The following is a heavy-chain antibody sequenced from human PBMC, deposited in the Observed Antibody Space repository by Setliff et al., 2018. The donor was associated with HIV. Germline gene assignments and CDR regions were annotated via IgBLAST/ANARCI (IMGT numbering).Heavy chain of an antibody. CDR2: ISGDGGRAT. D-gene: IGHD3-22*01. J-gene: IGHJ4*02. Sequence: GGSLRLSCAASGFAFSFYATSWVRQSQGKGLEWVSLISGDGGRATHYSDSVKGRFTISRDNAKNSLYLQMNSLRAEETAVYYCARPNYYDSSGSFDYWGQGTLVTVSS. CDR3: ARPNYYDSSGSFDY. CDR1: GFAFSFYA. V-gene: IGHV3-21*06.